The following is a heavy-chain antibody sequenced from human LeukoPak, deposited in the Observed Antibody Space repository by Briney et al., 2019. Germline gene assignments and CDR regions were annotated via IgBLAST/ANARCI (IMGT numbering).Heavy chain of an antibody. V-gene: IGHV4-59*01. CDR2: IYYSGST. CDR3: ARANGGNRYWYFDL. J-gene: IGHJ2*01. Sequence: PSETLSLTCTVSGGSISSYYWSWIRQPPGKGLEWIGYIYYSGSTNYNPSLKSRVTISVDTSKNQFSLKLSSVTAADTAVYYCARANGGNRYWYFDLWGRGTLVTVSS. CDR1: GGSISSYY. D-gene: IGHD4-23*01.